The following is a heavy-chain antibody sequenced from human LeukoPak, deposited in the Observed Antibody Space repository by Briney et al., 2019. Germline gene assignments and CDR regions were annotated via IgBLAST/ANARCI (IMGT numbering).Heavy chain of an antibody. D-gene: IGHD6-13*01. J-gene: IGHJ6*03. CDR1: GYSINRGYY. V-gene: IGHV4-38-2*02. CDR2: IYHSVST. Sequence: PSETLSLTCTVSGYSINRGYYWGWIRQPPGMGLEWIGSIYHSVSTYYNPSLKTRVTISVDTSKNQFFLKLSSVTAADTAVYYCARVFSGDSSSWYFADYYYMDVWGKGTTVTISS. CDR3: ARVFSGDSSSWYFADYYYMDV.